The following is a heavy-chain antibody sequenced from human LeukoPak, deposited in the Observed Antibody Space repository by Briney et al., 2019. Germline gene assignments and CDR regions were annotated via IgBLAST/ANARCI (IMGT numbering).Heavy chain of an antibody. V-gene: IGHV1-18*01. CDR2: ISAYNGNT. CDR1: GYTFTSYG. D-gene: IGHD3-22*01. J-gene: IGHJ4*02. Sequence: ASVRVSCKASGYTFTSYGISWVRQAPGQGLEWMGWISAYNGNTNYAQKLQGRVTMTTDTSTSTAYMELRSLRSDDTAVYYCAGDGYYDSSGFYDYWGQGTLVTVSS. CDR3: AGDGYYDSSGFYDY.